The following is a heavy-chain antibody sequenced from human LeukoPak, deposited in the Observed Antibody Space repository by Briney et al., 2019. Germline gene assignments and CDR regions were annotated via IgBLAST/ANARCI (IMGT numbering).Heavy chain of an antibody. CDR3: ARSRFLEWFLPNDAFDI. CDR1: GGTFSSYT. J-gene: IGHJ3*02. CDR2: IIPILGIA. V-gene: IGHV1-69*02. D-gene: IGHD3-3*01. Sequence: SVKVSCKASGGTFSSYTISWVRQAPGQGLEWMGRIIPILGIANYAQKFQGRVTITADKSTSTAYMELSSLRSEDTAVYYCARSRFLEWFLPNDAFDIWGQGTMVTVSS.